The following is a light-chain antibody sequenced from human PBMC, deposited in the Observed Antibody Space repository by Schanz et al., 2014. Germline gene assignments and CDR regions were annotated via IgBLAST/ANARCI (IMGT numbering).Light chain of an antibody. J-gene: IGKJ1*01. CDR3: QQYSNWTSWT. Sequence: EIVMTQSPATLSVSPGERATLSCRASQSVTSNLAWYQQRPGQAPRLLIYGASTRATGIPANFSGSGSGTEFHRPISSLQSEDFAVYYCQQYSNWTSWTCGQGTKVEIK. V-gene: IGKV3-15*01. CDR2: GAS. CDR1: QSVTSN.